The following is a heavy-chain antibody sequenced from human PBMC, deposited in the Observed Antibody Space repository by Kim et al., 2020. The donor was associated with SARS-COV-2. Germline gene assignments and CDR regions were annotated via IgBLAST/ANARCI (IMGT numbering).Heavy chain of an antibody. CDR3: AWFGDAFDI. J-gene: IGHJ3*02. CDR1: GFTFDDYA. D-gene: IGHD3-10*01. V-gene: IGHV3-43D*03. CDR2: ISWDGGST. Sequence: GGSLRLSCAASGFTFDDYAMHWVRQAPGKGLEWVSLISWDGGSTYYADSVKGRFTISRDNSKNSLYLQMNSLRAEDTALYYCAWFGDAFDIWCQGTMVTV.